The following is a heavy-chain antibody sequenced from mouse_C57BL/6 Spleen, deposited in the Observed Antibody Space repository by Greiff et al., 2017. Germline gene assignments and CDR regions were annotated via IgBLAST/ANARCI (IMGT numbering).Heavy chain of an antibody. CDR1: GYTFTDYE. V-gene: IGHV1-15*01. J-gene: IGHJ3*01. Sequence: SGAELVRPGASVTLSCKASGYTFTDYEMHWVKQTPVHGLEWIGAIDPETGGTAYNQKFKGKAILTADKSSSTAYMELRSLTSEDSAVYYCTRGEIYYDYAWFAYWGQGTLVTVSA. D-gene: IGHD2-4*01. CDR2: IDPETGGT. CDR3: TRGEIYYDYAWFAY.